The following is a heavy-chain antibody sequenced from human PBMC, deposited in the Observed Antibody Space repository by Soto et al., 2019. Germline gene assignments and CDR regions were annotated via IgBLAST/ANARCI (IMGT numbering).Heavy chain of an antibody. CDR3: ARAIFGDSSSSFDY. Sequence: ASVKVSCKASGYTFTGYYMHWVRQAPGQGLEWMGWINPNSGGTNYAQKFQGWVTMTRDTSISTAYMELSRLRSDDTAVYYCARAIFGDSSSSFDYWGQGTLVTVSS. CDR1: GYTFTGYY. V-gene: IGHV1-2*04. J-gene: IGHJ4*02. CDR2: INPNSGGT. D-gene: IGHD6-6*01.